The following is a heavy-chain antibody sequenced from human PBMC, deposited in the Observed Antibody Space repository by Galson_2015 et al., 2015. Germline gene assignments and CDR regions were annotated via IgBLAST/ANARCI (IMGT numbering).Heavy chain of an antibody. J-gene: IGHJ3*02. D-gene: IGHD1-26*01. Sequence: SLRLSCAASGFTVSSNYMSWVRQAPGKGLEWVSVIYSGGSTYYADSVKGRLTISRDNSKNTLYLQMNSLRAEDTAVYYCARGRVGATGAFDIWGQGTMVTVSS. V-gene: IGHV3-53*01. CDR2: IYSGGST. CDR3: ARGRVGATGAFDI. CDR1: GFTVSSNY.